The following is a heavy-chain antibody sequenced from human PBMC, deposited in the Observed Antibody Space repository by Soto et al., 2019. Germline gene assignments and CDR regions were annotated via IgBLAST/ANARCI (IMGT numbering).Heavy chain of an antibody. D-gene: IGHD5-18*01. CDR1: GYSFAGYW. CDR3: ARQIYGSDTGPNFQYYFDS. Sequence: LGESLKISCKGSGYSFAGYWITWVRQKPGKGLEWMGRIDPSDSQTYYSPSFRGHVTISVTKSITTVFLQWSSLRASDTAIYYCARQIYGSDTGPNFQYYFDSWGQGIPVTVS. V-gene: IGHV5-10-1*01. J-gene: IGHJ4*02. CDR2: IDPSDSQT.